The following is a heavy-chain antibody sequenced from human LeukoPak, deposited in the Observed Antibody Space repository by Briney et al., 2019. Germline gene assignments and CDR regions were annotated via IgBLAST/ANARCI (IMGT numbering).Heavy chain of an antibody. Sequence: SETLSLTCAVYGGSFSGYYWSWIRQPPGKGLEWIGEINHSGSTNYNPSLKSRVTISVDTSKNQFSLKLSSVTAADTAVYCCARGRHGGEIDYWGQGTLVTVSS. J-gene: IGHJ4*02. CDR2: INHSGST. V-gene: IGHV4-34*01. D-gene: IGHD4-23*01. CDR1: GGSFSGYY. CDR3: ARGRHGGEIDY.